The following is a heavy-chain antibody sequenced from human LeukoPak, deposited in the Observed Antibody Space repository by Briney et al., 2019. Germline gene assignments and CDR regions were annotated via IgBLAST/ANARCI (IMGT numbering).Heavy chain of an antibody. CDR1: GYTFTGYY. CDR2: INPNSGGT. Sequence: APVKVSCKASGYTFTGYYMHWVRQAPGQGLEWMGWINPNSGGTNYAQKFQGRVTMTRDTSISTAYMELSRLRSDDTAVYYCARENCSSTSCYTYFDYWDQGTLVTVSS. CDR3: ARENCSSTSCYTYFDY. D-gene: IGHD2-2*01. V-gene: IGHV1-2*02. J-gene: IGHJ4*02.